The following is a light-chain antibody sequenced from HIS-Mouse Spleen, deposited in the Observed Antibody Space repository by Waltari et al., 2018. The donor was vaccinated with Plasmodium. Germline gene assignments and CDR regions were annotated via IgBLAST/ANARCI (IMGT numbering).Light chain of an antibody. CDR3: QQYNSYWT. V-gene: IGKV1-5*03. Sequence: DIQMTQSLSTLSASVGDRVTITCRASQSISSWLAWYQQKPGKAPKLLIYKASSLESWVPSRFSGSGSGTEFTLTISSLQPDDFATYYCQQYNSYWTFGQGTKVEIK. CDR2: KAS. J-gene: IGKJ1*01. CDR1: QSISSW.